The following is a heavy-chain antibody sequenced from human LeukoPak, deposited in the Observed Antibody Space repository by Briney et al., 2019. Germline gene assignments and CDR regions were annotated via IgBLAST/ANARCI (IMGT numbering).Heavy chain of an antibody. CDR1: GGSISSSSYY. V-gene: IGHV4-39*07. CDR3: AREEAGFFGPFLPDY. J-gene: IGHJ4*02. CDR2: IYYSGST. D-gene: IGHD6-19*01. Sequence: SETLSLTCTVSGGSISSSSYYWGWIRQPPGKGLEWIGSIYYSGSTYYNPSLKSRVTISVDTSKNQFSLKLSSVTAADTAMYYCAREEAGFFGPFLPDYWGQGTRITVSS.